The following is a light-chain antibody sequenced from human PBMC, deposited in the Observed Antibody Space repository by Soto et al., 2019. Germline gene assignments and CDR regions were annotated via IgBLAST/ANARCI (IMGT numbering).Light chain of an antibody. V-gene: IGKV3-15*01. Sequence: EIVLTQSPGTLSLSPVERSTLSCRASQSVSSSYLAWYQQKPGQAPSLLIYGAFTRATGIPARFSGTGSGTEFTLTISSLQSEDFALYYCQQYNDWPLTFGQGTKVDI. CDR1: QSVSSSY. CDR3: QQYNDWPLT. CDR2: GAF. J-gene: IGKJ1*01.